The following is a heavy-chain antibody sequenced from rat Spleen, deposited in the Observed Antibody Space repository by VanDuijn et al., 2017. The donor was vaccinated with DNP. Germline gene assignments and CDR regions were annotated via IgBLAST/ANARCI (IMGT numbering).Heavy chain of an antibody. CDR1: GYSITRSYR. CDR3: ARWGGRYFDY. Sequence: EVQLQESGPGLVKPSQSLSLTCSVTGYSITRSYRWNWNRKFPGNKLEWIGYKNSEGGTNYNPSLKSRISIARDTTKNQFFLQFNSVTTEDTATYYCARWGGRYFDYWGQGVMVTVSS. J-gene: IGHJ2*01. CDR2: KNSEGGT. V-gene: IGHV3-3*01. D-gene: IGHD5-1*01.